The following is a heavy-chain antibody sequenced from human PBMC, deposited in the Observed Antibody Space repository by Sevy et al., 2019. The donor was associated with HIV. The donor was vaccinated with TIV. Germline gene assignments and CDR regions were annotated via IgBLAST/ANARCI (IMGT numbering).Heavy chain of an antibody. J-gene: IGHJ6*02. D-gene: IGHD6-19*01. V-gene: IGHV1-8*02. CDR2: MNTNTGNT. CDR1: GFNFASYD. Sequence: ASVKVSCKASGFNFASYDIYWVRQATGQGLEWMGWMNTNTGNTGFAQKFQGRVTMTRNTSITTAYMEPSNLRSEDTAVYYCARVSGWHLRYGMDVWGQGTTVTVSS. CDR3: ARVSGWHLRYGMDV.